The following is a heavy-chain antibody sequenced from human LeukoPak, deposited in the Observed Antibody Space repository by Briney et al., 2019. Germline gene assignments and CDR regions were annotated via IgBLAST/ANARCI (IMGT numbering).Heavy chain of an antibody. CDR1: GGSLSGYY. V-gene: IGHV4-34*01. Sequence: SETLSLTCAVSGGSLSGYYWTWIRQPPGKGLEWIGEINHSGSTNYNPSLKSRVTISVDTSKNQFSLKLSSVTAADTAVYYCARVQLRSLFDYWGQGTLVTVSS. CDR3: ARVQLRSLFDY. D-gene: IGHD6-6*01. J-gene: IGHJ4*02. CDR2: INHSGST.